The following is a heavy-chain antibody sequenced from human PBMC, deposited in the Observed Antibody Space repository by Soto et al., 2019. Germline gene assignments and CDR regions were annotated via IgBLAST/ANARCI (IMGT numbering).Heavy chain of an antibody. D-gene: IGHD5-12*01. Sequence: PSETLSLTCTVSGGSISSYYWSWIRQPPGKGLEWIGYIYYSGSTNYNPSLQSRVTISVDTSKNQFSLKLSSVTAADTAVYYCAREDGYSGYETFDYWGQGTLVTVSS. CDR2: IYYSGST. CDR1: GGSISSYY. J-gene: IGHJ4*02. CDR3: AREDGYSGYETFDY. V-gene: IGHV4-59*01.